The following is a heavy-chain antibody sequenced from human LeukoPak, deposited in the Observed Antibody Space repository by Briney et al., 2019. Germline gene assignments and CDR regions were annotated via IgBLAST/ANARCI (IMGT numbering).Heavy chain of an antibody. Sequence: GGSLRLSCAASGFTVSSNYMSWVRQAPGKGLEWVSVIYSGGSTYYADSVKGRFTISRDNAKNSLYLQMNSLRAEDTALYYCAKDGLATFRAYFDYWGQGTLVTVSS. V-gene: IGHV3-53*05. CDR2: IYSGGST. CDR1: GFTVSSNY. CDR3: AKDGLATFRAYFDY. J-gene: IGHJ4*02. D-gene: IGHD3/OR15-3a*01.